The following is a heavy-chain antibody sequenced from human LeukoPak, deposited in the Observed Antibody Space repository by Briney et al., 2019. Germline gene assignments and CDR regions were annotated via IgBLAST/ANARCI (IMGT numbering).Heavy chain of an antibody. CDR3: ARGGRVVLYYFDY. CDR1: GFTFSSYG. CDR2: ISYDGSNK. Sequence: GRSLRPSCAASGFTFSSYGMHWVRQAPGKGLEWVAVISYDGSNKYYADSVKGRFTISRDNSKNTLYLQMNSLRAEDTAVYYCARGGRVVLYYFDYWGQGTLVTVSS. J-gene: IGHJ4*02. D-gene: IGHD2-15*01. V-gene: IGHV3-30*03.